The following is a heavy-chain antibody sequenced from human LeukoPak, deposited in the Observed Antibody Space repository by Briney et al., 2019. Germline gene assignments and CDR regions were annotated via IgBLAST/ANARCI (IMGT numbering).Heavy chain of an antibody. D-gene: IGHD3-10*01. CDR2: INPNSGGT. J-gene: IGHJ4*02. CDR3: ARGKADYGSGSYHYYFDY. V-gene: IGHV1-2*04. Sequence: ASVKVSCKASGYTFTSYDINWVRQAPGQGLEWMGWINPNSGGTNYAQKFQGWVTMTRDTSISTAYMELSRLRSDDTAVYYCARGKADYGSGSYHYYFDYWGQGTLVTVSS. CDR1: GYTFTSYD.